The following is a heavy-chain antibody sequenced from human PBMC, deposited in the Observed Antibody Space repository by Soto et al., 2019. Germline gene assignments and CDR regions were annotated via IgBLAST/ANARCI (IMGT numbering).Heavy chain of an antibody. D-gene: IGHD2-15*01. J-gene: IGHJ4*02. CDR3: ARYAAYYFDY. Sequence: SETLSLTCTVSGGSISSSSYYWGWIRQPPGKGLEWIGSIYYSGSTYYNPSLKSRVTISVDTSKNQFSLKLSSVTAADTAVYYYARYAAYYFDYWGQGTLVTVSS. CDR1: GGSISSSSYY. V-gene: IGHV4-39*01. CDR2: IYYSGST.